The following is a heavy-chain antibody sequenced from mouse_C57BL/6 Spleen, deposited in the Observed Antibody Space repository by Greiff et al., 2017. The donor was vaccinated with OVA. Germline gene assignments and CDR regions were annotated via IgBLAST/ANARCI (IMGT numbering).Heavy chain of an antibody. D-gene: IGHD6-1*01. CDR1: GFTFSSYG. J-gene: IGHJ3*01. CDR3: ASHEASPFAY. Sequence: EVQLEESGGDLVKPGGSLKLSCAASGFTFSSYGMSWVRQTPDKRLEWVATISSGGSYTYYPDSVKGRFTISRDNAKNTLYLQMSSLKSEDTAMYYCASHEASPFAYWGQGTLVTVSA. V-gene: IGHV5-6*01. CDR2: ISSGGSYT.